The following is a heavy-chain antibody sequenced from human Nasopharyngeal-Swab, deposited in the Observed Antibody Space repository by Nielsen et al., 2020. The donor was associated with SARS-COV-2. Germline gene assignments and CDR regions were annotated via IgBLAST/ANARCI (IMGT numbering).Heavy chain of an antibody. J-gene: IGHJ4*02. V-gene: IGHV3-11*04. Sequence: GGSLRLSCAASGFTFSDYYMSWIRQAPGQGLEWVSYISSSGSTIYYADSVKGRFTISRDNAKNSLYLQMDSLRAEDTAVYYCAKSHGGSYYSHFDYWGQGTLVTVSS. D-gene: IGHD1-26*01. CDR3: AKSHGGSYYSHFDY. CDR1: GFTFSDYY. CDR2: ISSSGSTI.